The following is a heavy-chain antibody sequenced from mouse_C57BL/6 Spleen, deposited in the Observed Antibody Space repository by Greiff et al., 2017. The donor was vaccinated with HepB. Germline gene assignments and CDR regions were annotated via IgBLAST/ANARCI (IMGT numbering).Heavy chain of an antibody. V-gene: IGHV1-82*01. CDR2: IYPGDGDT. CDR1: GYAFSSSW. D-gene: IGHD2-5*01. Sequence: VQLQQSGPELVKPGASVKISCKASGYAFSSSWMNWVKQRPGKGLEWIGRIYPGDGDTNYNGKFKGKATLTADKSSSTAYMQLSSLTSEDSAVYFCARERRDSNFLYWYFDVWGTGTTVTVSS. CDR3: ARERRDSNFLYWYFDV. J-gene: IGHJ1*03.